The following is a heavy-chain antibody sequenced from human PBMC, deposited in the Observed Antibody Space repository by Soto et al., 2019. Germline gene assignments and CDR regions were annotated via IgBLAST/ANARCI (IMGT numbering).Heavy chain of an antibody. D-gene: IGHD3-10*01. CDR1: GFTVSSNY. CDR3: ARDGPYYYASRMDV. Sequence: EVQLVESGGGLVQPGGSLRLSCAASGFTVSSNYMTWVRQAPGKGLEWVSVIHSGGDTYYANSVKGRFTVSRHASKNTLNLQMNSRTPEDTAVYYCARDGPYYYASRMDVWGQGTTVTVSS. J-gene: IGHJ6*02. CDR2: IHSGGDT. V-gene: IGHV3-53*04.